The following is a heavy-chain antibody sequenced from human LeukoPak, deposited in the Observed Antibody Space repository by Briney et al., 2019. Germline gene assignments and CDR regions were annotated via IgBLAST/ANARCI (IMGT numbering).Heavy chain of an antibody. CDR2: IIPILGIA. Sequence: GASVKVSCKASGGTFSSYAISWVRQAPGQGLEWMGRIIPILGIANYAQKFQGRVTITADKSTSTAYMELSSLRSEDTAVYYCARVKVYYYDSSGYIDYWGQGTLVTVSS. V-gene: IGHV1-69*04. D-gene: IGHD3-22*01. CDR1: GGTFSSYA. CDR3: ARVKVYYYDSSGYIDY. J-gene: IGHJ4*02.